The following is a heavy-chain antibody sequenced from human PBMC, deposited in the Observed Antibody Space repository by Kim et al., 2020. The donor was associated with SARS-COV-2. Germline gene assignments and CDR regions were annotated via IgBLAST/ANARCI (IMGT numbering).Heavy chain of an antibody. V-gene: IGHV3-49*03. CDR2: IRSKAYGGTT. J-gene: IGHJ3*02. D-gene: IGHD3-10*01. CDR3: TRVVTMVRGVSMFGAFDI. CDR1: GFTFGDYA. Sequence: GGSLRLSCTASGFTFGDYAMSWFRQAPGKGLEWVGFIRSKAYGGTTEYAASVKGRFTISRDDSKSIAYLQMNSLKTEDTAVYYCTRVVTMVRGVSMFGAFDIWGQGTMVTVSS.